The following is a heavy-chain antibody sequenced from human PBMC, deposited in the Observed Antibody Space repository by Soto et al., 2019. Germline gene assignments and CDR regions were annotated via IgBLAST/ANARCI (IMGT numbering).Heavy chain of an antibody. Sequence: SETLSLTCAVYGWSFSGYYWSWIRQPPGKGLEWIGEINHSGSTNYNPSLKSRVTISADTSKNQFSLKLSSVTAADTAVYYCASSDRGVAAPRLPRSSDDRGPGTRLTVAP. CDR2: INHSGST. D-gene: IGHD2-15*01. V-gene: IGHV4-34*01. CDR3: ASSDRGVAAPRLPRSSDD. J-gene: IGHJ4*02. CDR1: GWSFSGYY.